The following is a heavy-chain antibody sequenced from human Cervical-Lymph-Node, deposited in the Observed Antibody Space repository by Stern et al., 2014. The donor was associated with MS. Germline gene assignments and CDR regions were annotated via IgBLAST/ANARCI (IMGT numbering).Heavy chain of an antibody. D-gene: IGHD2-21*02. CDR2: ISYDGSNK. J-gene: IGHJ3*02. CDR1: GFNFSSYG. Sequence: QVQLVESGGGVVQPGRSLILSCAASGFNFSSYGIHWVRQAPGKGLEWVAVISYDGSNKYYADSVKGRFTISRDNSKNTLYLQMNSLRREDTAVYYCAKDGAFADSHSALDIWGQGTMATVSS. V-gene: IGHV3-30*18. CDR3: AKDGAFADSHSALDI.